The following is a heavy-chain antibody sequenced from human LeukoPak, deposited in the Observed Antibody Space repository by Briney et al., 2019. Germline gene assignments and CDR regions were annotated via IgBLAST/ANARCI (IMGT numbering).Heavy chain of an antibody. CDR3: ARVTTVAGSDYFDY. CDR2: IYYSGST. J-gene: IGHJ4*02. D-gene: IGHD6-19*01. CDR1: GGSINGYY. Sequence: SETLSLACTVSGGSINGYYWNWIRQPPGKGLEWIGYIYYSGSTNYNPSLKSRVTISVDTSKNHFSLKLSSVTAADTAVYYCARVTTVAGSDYFDYWGQGTPVTVSS. V-gene: IGHV4-59*01.